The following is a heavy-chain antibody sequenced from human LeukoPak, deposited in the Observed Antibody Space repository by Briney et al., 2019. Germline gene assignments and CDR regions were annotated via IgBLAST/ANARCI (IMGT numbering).Heavy chain of an antibody. CDR1: GFTFSSYS. V-gene: IGHV3-21*01. CDR3: ARNTRTSFDI. Sequence: TGGSLRLSCAASGFTFSSYSMNWVRQAPGKGLEWVSSISSSSSYIYYADSVEGRFTISRDNAKNTLYLQMNSLRAEDTAVYYCARNTRTSFDIWGQGTLVTVSS. CDR2: ISSSSSYI. J-gene: IGHJ4*02. D-gene: IGHD2-2*01.